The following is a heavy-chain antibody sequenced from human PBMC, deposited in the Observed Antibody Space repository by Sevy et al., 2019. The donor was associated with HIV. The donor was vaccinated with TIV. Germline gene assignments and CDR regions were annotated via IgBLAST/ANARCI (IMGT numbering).Heavy chain of an antibody. CDR1: GDSISNYY. CDR2: IYDSGSA. Sequence: SETLSLTCTVSGDSISNYYWSWIRQPAGKGLEWIGRIYDSGSATYNPSLESRVTMSADTTKNQLSLKLNFVTAADTAVYYCARDRVTIFGVTIDYYFDYWGQGTLVTVSS. J-gene: IGHJ4*02. CDR3: ARDRVTIFGVTIDYYFDY. V-gene: IGHV4-4*07. D-gene: IGHD3-3*01.